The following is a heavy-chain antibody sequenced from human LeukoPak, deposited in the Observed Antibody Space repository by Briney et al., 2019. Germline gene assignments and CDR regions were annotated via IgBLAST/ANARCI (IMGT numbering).Heavy chain of an antibody. D-gene: IGHD6-13*01. CDR2: ISSSGSPI. CDR3: ARVGYSSSWHSGSAFDF. J-gene: IGHJ3*01. Sequence: GGSLRLSCAASGFTFSSYNMNWVRQAPGKGLEWVSYISSSGSPIYYADSVKGRFTISRDNAKKSLYLQMNSLRVEDTAVYYCARVGYSSSWHSGSAFDFWGQGTKVTASS. V-gene: IGHV3-48*01. CDR1: GFTFSSYN.